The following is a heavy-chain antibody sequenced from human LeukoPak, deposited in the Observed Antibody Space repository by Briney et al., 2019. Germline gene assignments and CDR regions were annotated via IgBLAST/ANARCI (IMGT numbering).Heavy chain of an antibody. CDR2: IWSDGSNK. Sequence: PGRSLRLSCEASGFTFSSFAMHWVRQAPGKGLGWVAVIWSDGSNKYYADSVKGRFTISRDNSNNTLFLQVGSLRAEDTAVYFCVKGDRTFYYRYMDVWGKGTSVTVSS. D-gene: IGHD1-1*01. CDR3: VKGDRTFYYRYMDV. V-gene: IGHV3-33*06. J-gene: IGHJ6*03. CDR1: GFTFSSFA.